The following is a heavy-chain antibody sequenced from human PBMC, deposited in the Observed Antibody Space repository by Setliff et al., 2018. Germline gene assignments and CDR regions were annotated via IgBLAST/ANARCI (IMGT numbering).Heavy chain of an antibody. D-gene: IGHD3-16*01. CDR1: GMSITSYY. J-gene: IGHJ5*02. CDR3: ARALRSPLGGAAFVPIHFDP. V-gene: IGHV4-59*01. Sequence: PSETLSLTCSVSGMSITSYYWSWTRQSPGRGLEWIGDIYYTGSTTYSPSLKSRVTISPDTSKNQFHLTVNSVTAADTAVYYCARALRSPLGGAAFVPIHFDPWGQGILVTVSS. CDR2: IYYTGST.